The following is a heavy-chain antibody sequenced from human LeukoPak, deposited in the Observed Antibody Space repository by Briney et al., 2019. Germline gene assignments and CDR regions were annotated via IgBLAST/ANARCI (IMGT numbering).Heavy chain of an antibody. CDR1: GFTFSSYW. CDR2: IKQDESEK. CDR3: AREDIVVVPAAKNYSYMDV. J-gene: IGHJ6*03. V-gene: IGHV3-7*01. D-gene: IGHD2-2*01. Sequence: GGTLRLSCAASGFTFSSYWMSWVRQPPGKGLEWVANIKQDESEKYYVDSVKGRFTISRDNAKNSLYLQMNSLRAEDTAVYYCAREDIVVVPAAKNYSYMDVWGKGTTVTVSS.